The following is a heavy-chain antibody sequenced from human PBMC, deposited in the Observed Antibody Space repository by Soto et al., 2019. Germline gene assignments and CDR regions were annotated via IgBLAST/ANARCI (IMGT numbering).Heavy chain of an antibody. CDR2: IWHDGNNK. D-gene: IGHD3-9*01. CDR3: ARTFYFDWLLPIYYYGMDL. CDR1: GFTFSNYG. V-gene: IGHV3-33*01. Sequence: PWVSLRVSWSASGFTFSNYGMHLVLQAPGKVLEWVSIIWHDGNNKYYADSARGRFIISRDNSKNRLYLQMNSLRAADTAVYYCARTFYFDWLLPIYYYGMDLWGQRPTGTFSS. J-gene: IGHJ6*02.